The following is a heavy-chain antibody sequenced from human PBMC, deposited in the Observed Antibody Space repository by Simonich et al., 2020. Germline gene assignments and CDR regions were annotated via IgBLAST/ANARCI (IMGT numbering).Heavy chain of an antibody. Sequence: EVQLVESGGGLVQPGGSLRLSCAASGFTFSSYEMNWVRQAPGKGLEWVSYISSSGSTIYYAASVKGRLNIPRDNAKNSLYLQMNGLRAEDTAVYYCARDFRLQLVEIGTYYYYGMDVWGQGTTVTVSS. CDR2: ISSSGSTI. D-gene: IGHD6-6*01. CDR3: ARDFRLQLVEIGTYYYYGMDV. CDR1: GFTFSSYE. J-gene: IGHJ6*02. V-gene: IGHV3-48*03.